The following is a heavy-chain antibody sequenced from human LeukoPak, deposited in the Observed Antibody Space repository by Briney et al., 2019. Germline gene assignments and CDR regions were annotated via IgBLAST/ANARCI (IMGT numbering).Heavy chain of an antibody. CDR1: GYTFIAYY. D-gene: IGHD6-19*01. J-gene: IGHJ4*03. CDR2: INPNSGAT. Sequence: GASVKVSCKASGYTFIAYYIHWVRQAPGQGLEWMGWINPNSGATNYAQKFQGRITMTRDTSINTAYMELYSLNSDDTAVYFCARGVLRGSGSFDYWGQGSLVTVSS. V-gene: IGHV1-2*02. CDR3: ARGVLRGSGSFDY.